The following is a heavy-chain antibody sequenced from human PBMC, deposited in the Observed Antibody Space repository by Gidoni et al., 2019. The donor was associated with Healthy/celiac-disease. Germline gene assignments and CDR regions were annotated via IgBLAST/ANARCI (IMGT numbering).Heavy chain of an antibody. CDR3: AHHMGTVTTSGISYYYGMDV. J-gene: IGHJ6*02. Sequence: QVQLVQSGAEVKKPGSSVQVSCKASGGTFSSYAISWVRQAPGQGLEWMGGIIPIFGTANYAQKFQGRVTITADESTSTAYMELSSLRSEDTAVYYCAHHMGTVTTSGISYYYGMDVWGQGTTVTVSS. D-gene: IGHD4-17*01. V-gene: IGHV1-69*01. CDR2: IIPIFGTA. CDR1: GGTFSSYA.